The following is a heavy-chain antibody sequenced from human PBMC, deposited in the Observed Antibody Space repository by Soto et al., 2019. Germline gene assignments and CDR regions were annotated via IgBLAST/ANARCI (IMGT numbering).Heavy chain of an antibody. D-gene: IGHD3-22*01. CDR1: GGTFSSYA. CDR3: ASSYYYDSSGYYLYKSFDY. Sequence: QVQLVQSGAEVKKPGSSVKVSCKASGGTFSSYAISWVRQAPGQGLEWMGGIIPIFGTANYAQKFQGRVTITADESTSTAYMELSSLRSEDTAVYYCASSYYYDSSGYYLYKSFDYWGQGTLVTVSS. CDR2: IIPIFGTA. V-gene: IGHV1-69*01. J-gene: IGHJ4*02.